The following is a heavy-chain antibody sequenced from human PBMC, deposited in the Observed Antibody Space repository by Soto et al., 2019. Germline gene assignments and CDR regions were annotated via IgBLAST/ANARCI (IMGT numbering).Heavy chain of an antibody. CDR2: IKSTTDGGTT. D-gene: IGHD3-9*01. CDR3: TPLTGLTGYFYYYGMDV. Sequence: GGSLRLSCAASGFTFSNAWMNWVRPATGKGLEWVGRIKSTTDGGTTDYAAPVKGRFTISRDDSKNTLYLQMNSLKTEDTAVYYCTPLTGLTGYFYYYGMDVWGQGTTVTVSS. V-gene: IGHV3-15*07. CDR1: GFTFSNAW. J-gene: IGHJ6*02.